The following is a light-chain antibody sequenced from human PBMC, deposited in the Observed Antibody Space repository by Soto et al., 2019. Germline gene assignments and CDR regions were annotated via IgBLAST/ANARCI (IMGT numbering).Light chain of an antibody. V-gene: IGKV1-39*01. CDR2: AAS. J-gene: IGKJ2*01. Sequence: DIQMTRSQPSLSASVGDRVTITCRASQTINSYLSWYQHIPGKAPKLLIYAASSLHSGVPSRFSGSGSGTQFTLTISSLQPEDFATYYWLQTFSTRYTFDQVTKVDIK. CDR1: QTINSY. CDR3: LQTFSTRYT.